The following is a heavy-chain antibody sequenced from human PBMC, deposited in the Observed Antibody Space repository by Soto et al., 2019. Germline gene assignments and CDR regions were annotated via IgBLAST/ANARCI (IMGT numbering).Heavy chain of an antibody. CDR3: ARAAAYYYDNRGYYPNWFDP. CDR1: GGSINSYY. V-gene: IGHV4-59*01. J-gene: IGHJ5*02. Sequence: SETLSLTCTVSGGSINSYYWSWIRQPPGKGLEWIGYIYYNGNTNYNPSLRGRVTVSLDTSKNQFSLTLSSLTAADTAVYYCARAAAYYYDNRGYYPNWFDPWGQGTLVTVSS. CDR2: IYYNGNT. D-gene: IGHD3-22*01.